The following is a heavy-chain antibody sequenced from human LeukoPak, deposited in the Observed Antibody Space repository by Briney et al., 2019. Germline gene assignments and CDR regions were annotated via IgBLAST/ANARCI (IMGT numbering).Heavy chain of an antibody. CDR1: GGSISSYY. CDR3: ARPAHYGSGSYPYYFDY. J-gene: IGHJ4*02. Sequence: NPSETLSLTXTVSGGSISSYYWSWIRQAPGKGLEWIGYIYYSGSTNYNPSLKSRVTISVDTSKNQFSLKLSSVTAADTAVYYCARPAHYGSGSYPYYFDYWGQGTLVTVSS. CDR2: IYYSGST. D-gene: IGHD3-10*01. V-gene: IGHV4-59*01.